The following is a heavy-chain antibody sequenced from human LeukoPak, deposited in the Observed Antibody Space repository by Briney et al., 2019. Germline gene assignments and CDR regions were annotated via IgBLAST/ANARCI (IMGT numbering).Heavy chain of an antibody. Sequence: GGSLRLSCAASGFTFSSYTMNWVRQAPGKGLEWVSAISGSGGSTYYADSVKGRFTISRDNSKNTLYLQMNSLRAEDTAVYYCAKDLRQLWSFFGYWGQGTLVTVSS. CDR2: ISGSGGST. CDR1: GFTFSSYT. D-gene: IGHD5-18*01. CDR3: AKDLRQLWSFFGY. V-gene: IGHV3-23*01. J-gene: IGHJ4*02.